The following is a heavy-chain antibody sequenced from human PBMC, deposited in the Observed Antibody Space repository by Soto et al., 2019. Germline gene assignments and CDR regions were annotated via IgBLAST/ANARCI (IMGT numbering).Heavy chain of an antibody. CDR2: IYYSGRT. CDR3: ARGHLGITTTGTWYDFDY. D-gene: IGHD2-15*01. J-gene: IGHJ4*02. CDR1: GDSISSYY. V-gene: IGHV4-59*01. Sequence: QVQLQESGPRLVKPSETLSLTCTVSGDSISSYYWTWIRQPPGKGLEYIGYIYYSGRTYYNPSLKIRVTISVDTSKNQFSLKLSSVTAADTAVYYCARGHLGITTTGTWYDFDYWGQGTLVTVSS.